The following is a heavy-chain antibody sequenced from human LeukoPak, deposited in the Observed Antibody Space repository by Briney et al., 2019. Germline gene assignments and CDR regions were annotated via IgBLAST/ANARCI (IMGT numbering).Heavy chain of an antibody. CDR3: ARDHSGTIFGVVH. V-gene: IGHV3-48*04. Sequence: PGGSLRLSCAASGFTFSSYSMNWVRQAPGKGLEWVSYISYSGSTIYYAGSVKGRFTISRDNAKNSLYLQMNSLRAEDTAVYYCARDHSGTIFGVVHWGQGTLVTVSS. J-gene: IGHJ4*02. CDR1: GFTFSSYS. CDR2: ISYSGSTI. D-gene: IGHD3-3*01.